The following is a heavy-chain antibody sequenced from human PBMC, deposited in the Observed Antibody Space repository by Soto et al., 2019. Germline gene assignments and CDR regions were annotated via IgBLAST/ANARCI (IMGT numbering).Heavy chain of an antibody. CDR1: GGTFSSYA. J-gene: IGHJ5*02. D-gene: IGHD3-10*01. CDR2: IIPIFGTA. V-gene: IGHV1-69*06. Sequence: QVQLVQSGAEVKKPGSSVKVSCKASGGTFSSYAISWVRQAPGQGLEWMGGIIPIFGTANYAQKLQGRVTISADKSTSTAYLELSSLRSEDTAVYYCARDHVTIVRGVITGWFDPWGQVTLVTVSS. CDR3: ARDHVTIVRGVITGWFDP.